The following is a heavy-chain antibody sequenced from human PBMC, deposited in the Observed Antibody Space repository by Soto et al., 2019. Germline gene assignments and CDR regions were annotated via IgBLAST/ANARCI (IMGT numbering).Heavy chain of an antibody. Sequence: GGSLRLSCAVSGFTFSRYSMNWVRQAPGKGLEWISFISNSGSTTYYADSVKGRFTISRDNAKNALYLEMNSLRDEDTAVYYWAPDVVVTATHFGYWGQGTLVTVAS. V-gene: IGHV3-48*02. CDR3: APDVVVTATHFGY. CDR2: ISNSGSTT. CDR1: GFTFSRYS. J-gene: IGHJ4*02. D-gene: IGHD2-21*02.